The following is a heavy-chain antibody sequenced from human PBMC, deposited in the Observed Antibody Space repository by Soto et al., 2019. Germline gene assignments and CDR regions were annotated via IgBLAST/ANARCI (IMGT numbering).Heavy chain of an antibody. Sequence: PGGSLRHSCAASGFTFSSYAMHWGRQAPGKGLEWVAVISYDGINKYYADSVKGRFTISRDNSKNTLYLQMNSLRADDTAVYYCARVDQYGSGSCDYWGQGTLVTVSS. V-gene: IGHV3-30-3*01. J-gene: IGHJ4*02. CDR2: ISYDGINK. D-gene: IGHD3-10*01. CDR1: GFTFSSYA. CDR3: ARVDQYGSGSCDY.